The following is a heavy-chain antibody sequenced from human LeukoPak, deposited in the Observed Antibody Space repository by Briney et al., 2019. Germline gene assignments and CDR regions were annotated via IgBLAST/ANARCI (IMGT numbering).Heavy chain of an antibody. CDR1: GFTFSSYS. D-gene: IGHD1-26*01. V-gene: IGHV3-21*01. CDR2: ISSSSSYI. CDR3: AVPSGSYYGGDAFDI. Sequence: PGGSLRLSCAASGFTFSSYSMNWVRQAPGKGLEWVSSISSSSSYIYYADSVKGRFTISRDSAKNSLYLQMNSLRAEDTAVYYCAVPSGSYYGGDAFDIWGQGTMVTVSS. J-gene: IGHJ3*02.